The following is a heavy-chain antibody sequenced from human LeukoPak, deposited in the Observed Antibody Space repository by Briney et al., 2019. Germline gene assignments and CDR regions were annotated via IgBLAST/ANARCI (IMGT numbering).Heavy chain of an antibody. Sequence: GASVKVSCKASGYTFTGYYMHWVRQAPGQGREWMGWINPNSGGTNYAQKFQGRVTMTRDTSISTAYMELSRLRSEDTAVYYCARDAILGATDALDIWGQGTMVTVSS. J-gene: IGHJ3*02. D-gene: IGHD1-26*01. V-gene: IGHV1-2*02. CDR1: GYTFTGYY. CDR2: INPNSGGT. CDR3: ARDAILGATDALDI.